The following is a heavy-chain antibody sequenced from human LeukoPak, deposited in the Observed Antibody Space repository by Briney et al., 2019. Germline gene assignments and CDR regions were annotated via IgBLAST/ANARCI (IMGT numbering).Heavy chain of an antibody. CDR1: GFPFSSYS. CDR3: ARSIPYGTTWYGRSDY. CDR2: IKPDGTTK. V-gene: IGHV3-7*03. D-gene: IGHD6-13*01. Sequence: GGSLRLSCAASGFPFSSYSMTWVRQAPGKGLEWVANIKPDGTTKFYVDSVKGRFTISRDNALNSLYLQMNSLRAEDTAIYYCARSIPYGTTWYGRSDYWAREPWSPSPQ. J-gene: IGHJ4*02.